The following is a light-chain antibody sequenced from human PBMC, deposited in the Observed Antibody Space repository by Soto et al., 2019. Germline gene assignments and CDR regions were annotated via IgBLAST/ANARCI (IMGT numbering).Light chain of an antibody. V-gene: IGLV1-40*01. CDR2: GNN. CDR3: QSYDSSLALCVI. J-gene: IGLJ2*01. CDR1: SSNIGAGYD. Sequence: QSVLTQPPSVSGAPGQRVTISCTGSSSNIGAGYDVHWYQQLPGTAPKLLIYGNNNRPSGVPDRFSGSKSGTSASLAITGLQAEDEADYYCQSYDSSLALCVIFGGGPQLTVL.